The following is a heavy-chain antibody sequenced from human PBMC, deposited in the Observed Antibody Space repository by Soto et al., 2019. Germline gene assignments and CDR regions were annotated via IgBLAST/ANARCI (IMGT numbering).Heavy chain of an antibody. J-gene: IGHJ4*02. V-gene: IGHV1-69*01. CDR1: GGTFSSYA. Sequence: QVQLVQSGAEVKKPGSSVKVSCKASGGTFSSYAISCVRQAPGQGLEWMGGIIPIFGTANYAQKFQGRVTITADESTSTAYMELSSLRSEDTAVYYCARHPRYCSGGSCYTGGFDYWGQGTLVTVSS. CDR3: ARHPRYCSGGSCYTGGFDY. CDR2: IIPIFGTA. D-gene: IGHD2-15*01.